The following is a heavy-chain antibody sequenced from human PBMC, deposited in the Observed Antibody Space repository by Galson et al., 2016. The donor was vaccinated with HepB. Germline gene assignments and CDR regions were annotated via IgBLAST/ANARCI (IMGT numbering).Heavy chain of an antibody. J-gene: IGHJ4*02. CDR2: IRVSGGT. D-gene: IGHD3-3*01. CDR1: GFTFSSYA. V-gene: IGHV3-23*01. Sequence: SLRLSCAASGFTFSSYAMNWVRQAPGKGLEWFSGIRVSGGTYYADSVKGRFTISRDNSKNTLYLQMNSLRAEDTAKYYCAKALYYDFWSAFDYWGQGALVTVSS. CDR3: AKALYYDFWSAFDY.